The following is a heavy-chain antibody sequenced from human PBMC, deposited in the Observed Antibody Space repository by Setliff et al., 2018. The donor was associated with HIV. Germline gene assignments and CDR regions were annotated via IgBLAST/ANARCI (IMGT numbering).Heavy chain of an antibody. CDR2: IYYSGST. V-gene: IGHV4-59*11. D-gene: IGHD6-13*01. CDR1: GGSISSHY. Sequence: PSETLSLTCTVSGGSISSHYWSWIRQPPGKGLEWIGYIYYSGSTNYNPSLKSRVTMSVDTSKNQFSLELTSVTAADTAVYYCASLRRSSWYPWFDPWGQGNLVTVSS. J-gene: IGHJ5*02. CDR3: ASLRRSSWYPWFDP.